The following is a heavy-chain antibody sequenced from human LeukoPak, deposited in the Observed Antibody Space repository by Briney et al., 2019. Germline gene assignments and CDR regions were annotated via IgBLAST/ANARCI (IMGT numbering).Heavy chain of an antibody. CDR1: GFTFSSYS. CDR2: ISSSSSYI. Sequence: PGGSLRLSCAASGFTFSSYSMNWVRQAPGKGLEWVSSISSSSSYIYYADSVKGRFTISRDNAKNSLYLQMNSLRAEDTAVYCCARDRWHSSGWYTGEFDYWSQGTLVTVSS. D-gene: IGHD6-19*01. J-gene: IGHJ4*02. CDR3: ARDRWHSSGWYTGEFDY. V-gene: IGHV3-21*01.